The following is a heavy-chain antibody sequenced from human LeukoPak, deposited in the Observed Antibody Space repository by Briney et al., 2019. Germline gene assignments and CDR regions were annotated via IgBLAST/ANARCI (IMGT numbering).Heavy chain of an antibody. Sequence: PGRSLRLSCAASGFTFSSYAMSWVRQAPGKGLEWVSAISGSGGSTYYADSVKGRFTISRDNSKNTLYLQMNSLRAEDTAVYYCAKEYDFWSGMNLDYWGQGTLVTVSS. CDR3: AKEYDFWSGMNLDY. D-gene: IGHD3-3*01. V-gene: IGHV3-23*01. CDR1: GFTFSSYA. J-gene: IGHJ4*02. CDR2: ISGSGGST.